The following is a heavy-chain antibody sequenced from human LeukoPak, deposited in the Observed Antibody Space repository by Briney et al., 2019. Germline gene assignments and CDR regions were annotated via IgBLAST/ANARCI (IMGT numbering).Heavy chain of an antibody. CDR3: ARRPMADAFDI. J-gene: IGHJ3*02. Sequence: SETLSLTCTVSGGSISSYYWSWIRQPPGKGLEWIGYIYYSGSTNYNPSLKSRVTISVDTSKNQFSLKLSSVTAADTAVYYCARRPMADAFDIWGQGTMVTVSS. CDR1: GGSISSYY. V-gene: IGHV4-59*08. CDR2: IYYSGST. D-gene: IGHD5-24*01.